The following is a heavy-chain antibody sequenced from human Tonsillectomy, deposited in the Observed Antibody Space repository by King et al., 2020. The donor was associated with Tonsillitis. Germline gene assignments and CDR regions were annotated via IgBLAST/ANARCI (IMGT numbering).Heavy chain of an antibody. V-gene: IGHV3-21*01. CDR3: AREWYCSGGSCYNGMDV. CDR2: ISRSSSYI. Sequence: VQLVESGGGLVKPGGSLRLSCAASGFTLSSYYMNWVRQAPGKGLEWVSSISRSSSYIYYADSVKGRFTISRDNAKNSLYLQMNSLRAEDTAVYYCAREWYCSGGSCYNGMDVWGQGTTVTVSS. D-gene: IGHD2-15*01. J-gene: IGHJ6*02. CDR1: GFTLSSYY.